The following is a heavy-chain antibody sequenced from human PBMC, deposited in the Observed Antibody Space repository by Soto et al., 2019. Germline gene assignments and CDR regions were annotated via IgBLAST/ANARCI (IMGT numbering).Heavy chain of an antibody. V-gene: IGHV3-23*01. CDR1: GVTFSSYA. CDR2: ISGSGGST. J-gene: IGHJ2*01. Sequence: EVQLLESGGGLVQPGGSLRLSCSASGVTFSSYAMSWVRQAPGKGLEWVSAISGSGGSTYYADSVKGRFTISRDNSKNTLYLQMNSLRAEDTAVYYCATGGYFGWYFDLWGRGTLVTVSS. CDR3: ATGGYFGWYFDL. D-gene: IGHD3-22*01.